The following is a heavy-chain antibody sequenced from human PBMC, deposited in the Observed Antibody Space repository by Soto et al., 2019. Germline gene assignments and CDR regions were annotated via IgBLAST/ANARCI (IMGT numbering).Heavy chain of an antibody. V-gene: IGHV1-46*01. J-gene: IGHJ6*02. CDR2: INPSGGST. D-gene: IGHD3-3*01. CDR1: GYTFTSYY. Sequence: ASVKVSCKASGYTFTSYYMHWVRQAPGQGLEWMGIINPSGGSTSYAQKFQGRVTMTRDTSTSTVYMELSSLRSEDTAVYYCARGWSIFGVVTVYYYGMDVWGQGTTVTVSS. CDR3: ARGWSIFGVVTVYYYGMDV.